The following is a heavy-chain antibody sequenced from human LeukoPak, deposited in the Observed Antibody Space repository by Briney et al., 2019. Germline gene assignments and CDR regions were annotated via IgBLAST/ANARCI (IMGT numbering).Heavy chain of an antibody. CDR1: GFTFSSYT. V-gene: IGHV3-23*01. CDR3: GKRQHGSGTYYGAFDI. J-gene: IGHJ3*02. Sequence: QPGGSLRLSCAASGFTFSSYTMSWVPQAPGKGLELVSSLSGSDGTTYYADSVKGRFTISRDNSKNTLYLQIYSLTAEDTAVYYCGKRQHGSGTYYGAFDIWGQGTMVTVSS. CDR2: LSGSDGTT. D-gene: IGHD3-10*01.